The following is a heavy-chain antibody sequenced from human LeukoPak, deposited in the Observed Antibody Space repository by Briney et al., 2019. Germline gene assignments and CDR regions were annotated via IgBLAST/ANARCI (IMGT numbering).Heavy chain of an antibody. CDR2: IYHSGST. J-gene: IGHJ3*02. CDR1: GGSISSYY. CDR3: ARALPGGAPGAFDI. D-gene: IGHD2-21*01. Sequence: SETLSLTCTVSGGSISSYYWSWIRQPPGKGLEWIGYIYHSGSTYYNPSLKSRVTISVDRSKNQFSLKLSSVTAADTAVYYCARALPGGAPGAFDIWGQGTMVTVSS. V-gene: IGHV4-59*12.